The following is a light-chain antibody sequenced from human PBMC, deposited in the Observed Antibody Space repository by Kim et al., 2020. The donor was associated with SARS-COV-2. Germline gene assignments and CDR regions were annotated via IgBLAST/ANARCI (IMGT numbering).Light chain of an antibody. V-gene: IGLV2-11*02. Sequence: GQSVTISCSGTISDVGGYDYVSWYQQYPGKAPKLIISDVNKRPSGVPDRFSGSKSGTTASLTISGLQAEDEADYYCCSFADTFTLRFGGGTQLTVL. CDR3: CSFADTFTLR. CDR2: DVN. CDR1: ISDVGGYDY. J-gene: IGLJ2*01.